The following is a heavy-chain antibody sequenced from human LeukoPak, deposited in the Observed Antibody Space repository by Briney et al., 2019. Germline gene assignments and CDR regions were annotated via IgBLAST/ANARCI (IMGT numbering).Heavy chain of an antibody. Sequence: SETLSLTCGVSGGPLGRFYWTWIRQAPGKGLEWIGEVNHCGSANYNPSLKSRVTISLDASQNQFSLSLSSVTAADTAVYFCAKGVDFTAHFARWGQGTRVTVSS. CDR2: VNHCGSA. CDR1: GGPLGRFY. CDR3: AKGVDFTAHFAR. V-gene: IGHV4-34*01. D-gene: IGHD3-3*01. J-gene: IGHJ5*02.